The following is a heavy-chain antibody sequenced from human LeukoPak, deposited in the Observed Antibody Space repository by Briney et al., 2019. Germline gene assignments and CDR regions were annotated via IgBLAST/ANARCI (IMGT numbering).Heavy chain of an antibody. J-gene: IGHJ6*03. Sequence: RASVKVSCKASGGTFSSYDINWVRQAIGQGLEWMGWMNPNSGTTAYAQKFQGRVTITRNTSISTAYMELSSLRSEDTAVYYCARGRSSSSFGGKRNKPGRHYYYYYMDVWGKGTTVTVSS. CDR2: MNPNSGTT. CDR1: GGTFSSYD. V-gene: IGHV1-8*03. CDR3: ARGRSSSSFGGKRNKPGRHYYYYYMDV. D-gene: IGHD6-6*01.